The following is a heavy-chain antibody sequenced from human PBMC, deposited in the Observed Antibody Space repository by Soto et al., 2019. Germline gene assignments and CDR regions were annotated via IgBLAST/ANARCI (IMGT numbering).Heavy chain of an antibody. Sequence: ASVKVSCKVSGYTLTELSMHWVRQAPGKGLEWMGGFDPEDGETIYAQKFQGRVTMTEDTSTDTAYMELSSLRSEDTAVYYCSGGYSYGYGLNGFDIWGQGTMVTVSS. CDR2: FDPEDGET. D-gene: IGHD5-18*01. V-gene: IGHV1-24*01. J-gene: IGHJ3*02. CDR3: SGGYSYGYGLNGFDI. CDR1: GYTLTELS.